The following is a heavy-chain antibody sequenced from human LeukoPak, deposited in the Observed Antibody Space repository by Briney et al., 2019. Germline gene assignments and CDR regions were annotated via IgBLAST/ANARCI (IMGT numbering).Heavy chain of an antibody. CDR1: GSTFTDQY. V-gene: IGHV3-72*01. J-gene: IGHJ3*02. CDR2: IANKANRYAT. D-gene: IGHD4-23*01. Sequence: GGSLRLSCESSGSTFTDQYMDWVRQPPGKGPEWVGRIANKANRYATEYAASVKGRFTISRDDSKNSLYLQMNSLKTEDTAVYSCTRGYSGTSRYAFDIWGQGTMDTVSS. CDR3: TRGYSGTSRYAFDI.